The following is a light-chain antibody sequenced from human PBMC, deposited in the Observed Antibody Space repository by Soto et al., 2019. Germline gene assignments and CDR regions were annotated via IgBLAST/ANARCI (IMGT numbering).Light chain of an antibody. J-gene: IGKJ1*01. CDR1: QSVGGNF. Sequence: EIVLTQSPGTLSLSPGERATLSCRASQSVGGNFLAWYQQKPGQAPRLLIYGASTRATGIPDRFSGSGSGTDFTLTISRLAPEDFAVYDCQQYTNSPEWTLGQGTKVEIK. CDR3: QQYTNSPEWT. CDR2: GAS. V-gene: IGKV3-20*01.